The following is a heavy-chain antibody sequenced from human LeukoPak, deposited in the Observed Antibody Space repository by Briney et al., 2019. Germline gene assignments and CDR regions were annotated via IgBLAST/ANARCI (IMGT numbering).Heavy chain of an antibody. CDR1: GGSFSGYY. J-gene: IGHJ4*02. D-gene: IGHD3-9*01. CDR2: INHSGST. CDR3: ARGSDIYGYYFDY. Sequence: TSETLSLTCAVYGGSFSGYYWSWIRQPPGKGLEWIGEINHSGSTNYNPSLKSRVTISVDTSKNQFSLKLSSVTAADTAVYYCARGSDIYGYYFDYWGQGTLVTVSS. V-gene: IGHV4-34*01.